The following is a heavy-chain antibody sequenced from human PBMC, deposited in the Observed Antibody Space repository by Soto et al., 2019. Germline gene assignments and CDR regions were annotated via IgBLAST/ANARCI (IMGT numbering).Heavy chain of an antibody. CDR3: VGSCSSSSCYMPDY. Sequence: AASVKVSCKASGYTFTSYAISWVRQAPGQGLEWLGWISAYNGLANYAQKLQGRVTMTTDTSTSTAYMELRSLRSDDTAVYYCVGSCSSSSCYMPDYWGQGTLVTVSS. CDR2: ISAYNGLA. D-gene: IGHD2-2*02. V-gene: IGHV1-18*01. CDR1: GYTFTSYA. J-gene: IGHJ4*02.